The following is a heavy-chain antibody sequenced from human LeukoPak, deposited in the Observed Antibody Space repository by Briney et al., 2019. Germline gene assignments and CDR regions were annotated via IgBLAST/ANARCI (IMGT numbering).Heavy chain of an antibody. CDR1: GDSISSSSYY. J-gene: IGHJ3*02. CDR3: AKHSRSGYSAYENAFDI. Sequence: SEPLSLPCSVSGDSISSSSYYWAWIRQPPGKGLERIGSIYYSGSTYYNPSLKSRVTISVDTSKNQFSLKLTSVTAADTAVYYCAKHSRSGYSAYENAFDIWGQGTMVTVSS. V-gene: IGHV4-39*01. D-gene: IGHD5-12*01. CDR2: IYYSGST.